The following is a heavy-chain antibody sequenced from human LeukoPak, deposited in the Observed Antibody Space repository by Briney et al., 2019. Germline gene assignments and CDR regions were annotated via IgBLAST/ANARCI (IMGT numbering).Heavy chain of an antibody. V-gene: IGHV1-2*02. D-gene: IGHD3-22*01. J-gene: IGHJ6*03. CDR1: GYTFTGYY. Sequence: ASVKVSCKASGYTFTGYYMHWVRQAPGQGLEWMGWINPNSGGTNYAQKFQGRVTITADESTSTAYMELSSLRSEDTAVYYCARGGYYDSSGYYHTPVYYYYYYMDVWGKGTTVTISS. CDR3: ARGGYYDSSGYYHTPVYYYYYYMDV. CDR2: INPNSGGT.